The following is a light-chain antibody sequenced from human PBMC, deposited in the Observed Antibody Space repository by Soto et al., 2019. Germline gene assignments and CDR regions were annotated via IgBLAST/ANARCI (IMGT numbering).Light chain of an antibody. CDR1: NSNIGNND. CDR2: DND. J-gene: IGLJ3*02. Sequence: QSVLTQPPSVSAAPGQKVTISCSGSNSNIGNNDVSWYQQVPGTAPKLLIYDNDKRPSAIPDRFSGSKSGTSATLDITGLQTGDDADYYCGSWDNSLRAGLFGGGTKLTVL. CDR3: GSWDNSLRAGL. V-gene: IGLV1-51*01.